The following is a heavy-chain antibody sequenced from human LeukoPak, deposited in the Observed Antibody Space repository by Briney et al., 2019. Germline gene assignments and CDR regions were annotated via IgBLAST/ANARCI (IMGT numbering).Heavy chain of an antibody. Sequence: RGSLRLSCAASGFTFTKYAMYWVRQAPGKGLEYVSGISNNEGSTYYANSVKGRFTISRDNSKNTLYLQMGSLGGDDTAIYYCARVVPRPDSSNWNYYDYWGQGTLVTVSS. CDR2: ISNNEGST. D-gene: IGHD6-13*01. CDR1: GFTFTKYA. V-gene: IGHV3-64*01. CDR3: ARVVPRPDSSNWNYYDY. J-gene: IGHJ4*02.